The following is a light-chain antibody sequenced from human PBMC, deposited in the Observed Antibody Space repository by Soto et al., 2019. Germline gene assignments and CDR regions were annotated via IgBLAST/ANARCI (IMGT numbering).Light chain of an antibody. CDR2: DAS. V-gene: IGKV1-5*01. J-gene: IGKJ4*01. CDR3: QQYNSYSRS. CDR1: QSINIW. Sequence: DIQMTQSPSTLSASVGDRVTITCRASQSINIWLAWYQQKPGKAPKLLIYDASSLQSGVPSRFRGSTSGPEFTLTISSLQPDDFATYYCQQYNSYSRSFGGGTKVEIK.